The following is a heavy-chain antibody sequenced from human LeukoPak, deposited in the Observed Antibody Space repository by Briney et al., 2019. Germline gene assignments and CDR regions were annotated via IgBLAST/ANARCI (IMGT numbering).Heavy chain of an antibody. CDR3: ARGPSAYQKCFDY. D-gene: IGHD5-12*01. J-gene: IGHJ4*02. Sequence: GGSLRLSCAASGFNFSSFVMHWVRQAPGKGLEWVAVIWYDGSNKYYADSVKGRFTISRDNSKNTLYLQMNSLRAEDTAVYYCARGPSAYQKCFDYWGQGTLVTVSS. V-gene: IGHV3-33*01. CDR1: GFNFSSFV. CDR2: IWYDGSNK.